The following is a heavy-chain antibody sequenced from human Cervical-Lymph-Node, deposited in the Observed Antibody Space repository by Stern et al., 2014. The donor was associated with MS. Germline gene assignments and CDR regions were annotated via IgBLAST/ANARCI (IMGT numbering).Heavy chain of an antibody. V-gene: IGHV3-33*01. CDR1: GFTFSNYG. D-gene: IGHD1-7*01. CDR3: ARGNWNYEGMGY. J-gene: IGHJ4*02. Sequence: VQLVESGGGVVQPGRSLRLSCAASGFTFSNYGMHWVRQAPGKGLGGLAVIWYDGNKKYYADSVKGRFTISRDNSKNTLFLQMSSLTAEDTALYYCARGNWNYEGMGYWGQGTLVTVSS. CDR2: IWYDGNKK.